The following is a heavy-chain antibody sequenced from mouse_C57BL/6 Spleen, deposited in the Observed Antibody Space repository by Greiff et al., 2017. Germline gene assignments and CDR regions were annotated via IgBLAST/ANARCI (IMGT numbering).Heavy chain of an antibody. V-gene: IGHV3-6*01. CDR1: GYSITSGYY. J-gene: IGHJ2*01. CDR2: ISYDGSN. Sequence: EVKLMESGPGLVKPSQSLSLTCSVTGYSITSGYYWNWIRQFPGNKLEWMGYISYDGSNNYNPSLKNRISITRDTSKNQFFLKLNSVTTEDTATYYCARAGFSYFDYWGQGTTLTVSS. CDR3: ARAGFSYFDY. D-gene: IGHD4-1*01.